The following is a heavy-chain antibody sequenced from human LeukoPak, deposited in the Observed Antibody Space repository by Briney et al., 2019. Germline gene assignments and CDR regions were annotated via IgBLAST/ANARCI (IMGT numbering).Heavy chain of an antibody. CDR3: ARGGLTAGFDY. CDR2: INRDGSQI. V-gene: IGHV3-7*01. Sequence: GGSLRLSCAASGFTLSTSWMTWVRQPPGRGLEWVTNINRDGSQIDYMDSVKGRFTISRDSANNALYLQMNSLRGEDTAVYYCARGGLTAGFDYWGQGTLVTVSS. CDR1: GFTLSTSW. J-gene: IGHJ4*02.